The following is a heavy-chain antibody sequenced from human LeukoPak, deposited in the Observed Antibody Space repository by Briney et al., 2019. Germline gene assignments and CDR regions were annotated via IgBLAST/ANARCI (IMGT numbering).Heavy chain of an antibody. CDR1: GVTVSSNY. CDR3: ARWYCTSTNCYYDY. Sequence: GGSLRLSCAASGVTVSSNYMSWVRQAPGKGLEWVSFIYNDGRTQHTDSVKGRFTISRDNSKNTLYLQMNSLRAEDTALYYCARWYCTSTNCYYDYWGQGTLVTVSS. D-gene: IGHD2-2*01. J-gene: IGHJ4*02. CDR2: IYNDGRT. V-gene: IGHV3-53*01.